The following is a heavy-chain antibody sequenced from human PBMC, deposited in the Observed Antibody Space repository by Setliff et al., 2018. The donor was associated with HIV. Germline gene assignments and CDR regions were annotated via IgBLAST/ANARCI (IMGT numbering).Heavy chain of an antibody. J-gene: IGHJ4*02. V-gene: IGHV1-8*02. CDR3: AGLYGDHGGGY. D-gene: IGHD4-17*01. CDR2: MNPNSGNT. CDR1: GYTFTSYD. Sequence: GASVKVSCKASGYTFTSYDINWVRQATGQGLEWMGWMNPNSGNTGYAQKFQGRVTMTRNTSISTVYMELISLRSEDTAVYYCAGLYGDHGGGYWGQGTLVTVSS.